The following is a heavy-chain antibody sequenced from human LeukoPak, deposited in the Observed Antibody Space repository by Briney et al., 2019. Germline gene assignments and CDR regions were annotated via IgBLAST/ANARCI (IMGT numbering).Heavy chain of an antibody. CDR2: IYYSGST. CDR1: GGSISSYY. J-gene: IGHJ5*02. D-gene: IGHD3-10*01. Sequence: SETLSLTCTVSGGSISSYYWSWIRQPPGKGLEWIGYIYYSGSTNYNPSLKSRVTISVDTSKNQFSLKLSSVTAADTAVYYCARDGEAYGSGSYHLHWFDPWGKGTLVTVSS. V-gene: IGHV4-59*01. CDR3: ARDGEAYGSGSYHLHWFDP.